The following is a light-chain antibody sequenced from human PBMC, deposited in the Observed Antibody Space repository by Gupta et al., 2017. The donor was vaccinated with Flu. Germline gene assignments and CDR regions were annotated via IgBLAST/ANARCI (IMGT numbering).Light chain of an antibody. CDR3: QQTDTTPYT. Sequence: DIQMTQSPSSLSASVGDRVTITCRASQNIDNSLSWFQQKPGKPPKLLIYVASSLRSGVPSRFSGGGSGTDFTLTLSRLQPEDFATYFCQQTDTTPYTFGQGTKLEL. CDR2: VAS. V-gene: IGKV1-39*01. CDR1: QNIDNS. J-gene: IGKJ2*01.